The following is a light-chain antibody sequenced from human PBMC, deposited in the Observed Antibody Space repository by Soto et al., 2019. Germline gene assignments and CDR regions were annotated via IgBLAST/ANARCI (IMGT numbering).Light chain of an antibody. CDR3: TSYTTTSTYV. V-gene: IGLV2-14*01. Sequence: QSALTPPASVSGSPGQTITISCTGTSSDVGGYDYVSWYQQHPDKAPRFMIYEVTNRPSGVSHRFSGSKSGNTASLTISGLRAEDEADYYCTSYTTTSTYVFGTGTKGTVL. J-gene: IGLJ1*01. CDR2: EVT. CDR1: SSDVGGYDY.